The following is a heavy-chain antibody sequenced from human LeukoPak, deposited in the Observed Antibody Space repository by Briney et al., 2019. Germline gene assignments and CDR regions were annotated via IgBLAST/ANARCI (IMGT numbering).Heavy chain of an antibody. J-gene: IGHJ6*02. CDR2: IIPIFGTA. Sequence: SVTVSFTASGGTFSSYAISWVRQAPGQGLEWMGGIIPIFGTANYAQKFQGRVTITADESTSTAYMELSSLRSEDTAVYYCARSPVAGSVYYGMDVWGQGTTVTVSS. CDR3: ARSPVAGSVYYGMDV. CDR1: GGTFSSYA. D-gene: IGHD6-19*01. V-gene: IGHV1-69*13.